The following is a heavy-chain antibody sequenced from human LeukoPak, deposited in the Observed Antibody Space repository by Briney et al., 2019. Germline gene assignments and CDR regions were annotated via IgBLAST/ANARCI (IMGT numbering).Heavy chain of an antibody. V-gene: IGHV3-23*01. Sequence: GGSLSHFYAPSGFTHSNYPMSWVPEAPAGGLEGVSSLRSAGQKFYADSAKGRFNLSRDDSRNTVYLQLNNLRVEDTAVYYCAKASWVSNADAVLWGQGTLVTVSS. CDR1: GFTHSNYP. CDR2: LRSAGQK. CDR3: AKASWVSNADAVL. D-gene: IGHD1-1*01. J-gene: IGHJ4*02.